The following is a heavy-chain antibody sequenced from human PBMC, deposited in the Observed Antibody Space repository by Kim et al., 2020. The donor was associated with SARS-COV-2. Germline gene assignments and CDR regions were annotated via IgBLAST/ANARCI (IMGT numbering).Heavy chain of an antibody. CDR2: ITGSGADT. J-gene: IGHJ6*02. CDR3: AKGTLVPFYDGGGYYSYGMDV. D-gene: IGHD3-22*01. Sequence: GGSLRLSCAASGFTFSSYAMSWVRQAPGKGLEWVSAITGSGADTYYADSVKGRFTISRDNSNNTLYLQMNSLRAEDTAVYYCAKGTLVPFYDGGGYYSYGMDVWGQGTTVTVSS. CDR1: GFTFSSYA. V-gene: IGHV3-23*01.